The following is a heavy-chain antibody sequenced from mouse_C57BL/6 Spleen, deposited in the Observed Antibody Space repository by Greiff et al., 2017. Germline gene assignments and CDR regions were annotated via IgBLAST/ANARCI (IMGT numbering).Heavy chain of an antibody. CDR1: GYTFTSYW. J-gene: IGHJ2*01. D-gene: IGHD1-1*01. CDR3: ARFPHYYGSSYDYFDY. CDR2: IHPNSGST. Sequence: QVQLQQPGAELVKPGASVKLSCKASGYTFTSYWMHWVKQRPGQGLEWIGMIHPNSGSTNYNEKFKSKATLTVDKSSSTAYMQLSSLTSEDSAVYYCARFPHYYGSSYDYFDYWGQGTTLTVSS. V-gene: IGHV1-64*01.